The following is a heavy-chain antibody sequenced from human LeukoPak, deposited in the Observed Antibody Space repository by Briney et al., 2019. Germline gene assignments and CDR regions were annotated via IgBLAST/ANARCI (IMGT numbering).Heavy chain of an antibody. CDR3: ARGEGQAVSAFDY. V-gene: IGHV4-59*01. D-gene: IGHD2-21*02. J-gene: IGHJ4*02. CDR1: GGSLTSYY. CDR2: IHYSGST. Sequence: KPSETLSLTCTLSGGSLTSYYWNWIRQPPGKGLEWLGYIHYSGSTKYNPSLESRVTISLDTAKNQFSLRLSSLTAADTAVYYCARGEGQAVSAFDYWGQGMLVTVSS.